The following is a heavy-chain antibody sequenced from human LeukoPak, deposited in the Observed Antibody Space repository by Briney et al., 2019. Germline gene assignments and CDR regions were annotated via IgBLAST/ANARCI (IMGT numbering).Heavy chain of an antibody. Sequence: SGTLSLTCAVSGGSISGSSYFWGWIRQPPGKGLEWIGSIYYSGNTYYNPSLKSRVTISVDTSKNQFSLKLSSVTAADTAVYYCARLKEGIDYWGQGTMVTVSS. V-gene: IGHV4-39*01. CDR3: ARLKEGIDY. CDR1: GGSISGSSYF. J-gene: IGHJ4*02. D-gene: IGHD3-10*01. CDR2: IYYSGNT.